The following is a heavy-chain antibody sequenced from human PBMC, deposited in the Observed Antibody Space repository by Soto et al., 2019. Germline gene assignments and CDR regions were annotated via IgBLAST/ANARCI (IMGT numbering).Heavy chain of an antibody. J-gene: IGHJ4*02. CDR1: GFTFSKHG. V-gene: IGHV3-30*18. Sequence: PWGSLRISCAASGFTFSKHGMPWVRQAPGRGLEWVAVMSYDGSNKYYADCVNGRFTISRDNCKNTLYLQMNSLRPEDTAVYFCAKGPPLLMIHPVLDSWGQGTMVTVSS. D-gene: IGHD2-8*01. CDR3: AKGPPLLMIHPVLDS. CDR2: MSYDGSNK.